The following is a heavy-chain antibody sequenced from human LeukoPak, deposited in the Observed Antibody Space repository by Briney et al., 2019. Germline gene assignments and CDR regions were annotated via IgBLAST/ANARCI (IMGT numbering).Heavy chain of an antibody. CDR3: ARNWPDVFYYDSSHYVFDI. J-gene: IGHJ3*02. V-gene: IGHV1-18*01. D-gene: IGHD3-22*01. CDR1: GYTFSNYG. CDR2: ISAYNGDT. Sequence: GASAKVSCKASGYTFSNYGISWVRQAPGQGLEWMGWISAYNGDTNYAQKLQGRVTLTTDTSTSTAYMELRSLRSDDTAVYYCARNWPDVFYYDSSHYVFDIWGQGTMVTVSS.